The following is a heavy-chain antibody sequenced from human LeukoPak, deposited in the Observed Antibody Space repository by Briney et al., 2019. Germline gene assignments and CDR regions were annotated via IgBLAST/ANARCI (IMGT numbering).Heavy chain of an antibody. CDR3: ARGSTVTTREYYFDY. V-gene: IGHV4-59*01. CDR2: IYYSGST. Sequence: SETLSLTCTVSGGSISSYYWSWIRQPPGKGLEWIGYIYYSGSTNYNPSLKSRVTISVDTSKNQFSLKLSSVTAADTAVYYCARGSTVTTREYYFDYWGQGTLVTVSS. J-gene: IGHJ4*02. D-gene: IGHD4-17*01. CDR1: GGSISSYY.